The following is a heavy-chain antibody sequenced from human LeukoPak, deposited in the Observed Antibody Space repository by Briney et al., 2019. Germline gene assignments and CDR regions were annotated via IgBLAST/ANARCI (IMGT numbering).Heavy chain of an antibody. J-gene: IGHJ6*02. Sequence: NPSQTLSLTCTVSGGSISSGGYYWSWIRQHPGKGLEWIGYIYYSGSTYYNPSLKSRVTISVDTSKNQFSLKLSSVTAADTAVYYCAREPSIVVVPAAIHRHGYYGMDVWGQGTTVTVSS. CDR2: IYYSGST. V-gene: IGHV4-31*03. CDR3: AREPSIVVVPAAIHRHGYYGMDV. D-gene: IGHD2-2*01. CDR1: GGSISSGGYY.